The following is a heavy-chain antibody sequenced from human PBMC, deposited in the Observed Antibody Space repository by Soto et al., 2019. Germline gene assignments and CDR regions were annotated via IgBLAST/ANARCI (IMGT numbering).Heavy chain of an antibody. V-gene: IGHV1-46*01. CDR1: GYTFTSYY. J-gene: IGHJ5*02. Sequence: GASVKVSCKASGYTFTSYYMHWVRQAPGQGLEWMGIINPSGGSTSYAQKFQGRVTMTRDTSTSTVYMELSSLRSEDTAVYYCASAPYDYASQLDPWSQGTLVTVS. D-gene: IGHD3-16*01. CDR2: INPSGGST. CDR3: ASAPYDYASQLDP.